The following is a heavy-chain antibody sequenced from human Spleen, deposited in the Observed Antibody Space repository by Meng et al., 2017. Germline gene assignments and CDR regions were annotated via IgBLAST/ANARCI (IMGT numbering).Heavy chain of an antibody. V-gene: IGHV4-4*02. CDR2: IFYTRTT. D-gene: IGHD5-18*01. Sequence: GQLQRLGHGRVDPSGTLSPTCDVSGGYILNINWWSWVRQFTGKGLEWIGDIFYTRTTNYNPSLKRRVTISVDKSKHQFSLILTSVTAADTATYYCAGVDVDTGVPSWGQGTLVTVSS. J-gene: IGHJ5*02. CDR1: GGYILNINW. CDR3: AGVDVDTGVPS.